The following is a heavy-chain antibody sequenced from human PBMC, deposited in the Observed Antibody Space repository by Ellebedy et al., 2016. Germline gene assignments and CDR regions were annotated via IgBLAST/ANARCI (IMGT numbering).Heavy chain of an antibody. D-gene: IGHD6-19*01. J-gene: IGHJ4*02. V-gene: IGHV3-23*01. CDR3: ARGITVDN. CDR1: GFTFSDYK. CDR2: VTVGGTTT. Sequence: GESLKISXAPSGFTFSDYKLHWVRQAPGKGLEWVSSVTVGGTTTYYADSLKGRLTIYRDDSKNTLYMQMNDLRAEDTAIYYCARGITVDNWGQGILVTVSS.